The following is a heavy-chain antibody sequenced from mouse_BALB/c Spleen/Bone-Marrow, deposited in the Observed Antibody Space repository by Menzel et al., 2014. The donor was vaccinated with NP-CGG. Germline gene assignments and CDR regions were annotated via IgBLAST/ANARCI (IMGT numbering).Heavy chain of an antibody. Sequence: VKLMESGAGLVKPGASVKLSCKASGYTFTEYIIHWVKQRSGQGLEWIGWFYPGSGSIRYNEKFKDKATLTADKSSSAVYMELSRLTSEDSAVYFCAIHEGGEMGFDYWGQGTTLTVSS. D-gene: IGHD2-3*01. J-gene: IGHJ2*01. CDR2: FYPGSGSI. V-gene: IGHV1-62-2*01. CDR3: AIHEGGEMGFDY. CDR1: GYTFTEYI.